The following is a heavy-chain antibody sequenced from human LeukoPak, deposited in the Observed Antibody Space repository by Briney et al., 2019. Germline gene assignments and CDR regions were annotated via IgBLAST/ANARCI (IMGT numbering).Heavy chain of an antibody. CDR1: GGSISSSNW. J-gene: IGHJ5*02. D-gene: IGHD3-10*01. CDR2: IYHSGST. CDR3: ARGSYYGSGTYNFWFDP. Sequence: SETLSLTCAVSGGSISSSNWWSWVRQPPGKGLEWIGEIYHSGSTNYNPSLKSRVTISVDTSKNQFSLQLTSVTAADTAVYYCARGSYYGSGTYNFWFDPWGQGTLVTVSS. V-gene: IGHV4-4*02.